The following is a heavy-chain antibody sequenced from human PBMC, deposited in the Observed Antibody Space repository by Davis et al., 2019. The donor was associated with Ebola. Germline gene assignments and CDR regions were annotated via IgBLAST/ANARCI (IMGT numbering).Heavy chain of an antibody. Sequence: GGSLRLSCGASGFSVPAKYMSWLRQAAGKRLEWVAVICNVYAMYYADSVKGRFTISRDSSMNTVYLQMSSLRAEDTAVYYCARAEDDYGEYPDALDIWGQGTVVTVSS. CDR1: GFSVPAKY. V-gene: IGHV3-53*01. CDR3: ARAEDDYGEYPDALDI. CDR2: ICNVYAM. J-gene: IGHJ3*02. D-gene: IGHD4-17*01.